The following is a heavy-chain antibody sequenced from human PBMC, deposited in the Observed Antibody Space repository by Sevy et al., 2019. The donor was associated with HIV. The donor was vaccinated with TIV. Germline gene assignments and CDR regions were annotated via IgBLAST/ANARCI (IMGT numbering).Heavy chain of an antibody. V-gene: IGHV1-24*01. CDR2: FDPEDGET. D-gene: IGHD3-22*01. CDR1: GYTLTDLS. J-gene: IGHJ4*02. Sequence: ASVKVSCKVSGYTLTDLSIHWVRQAPGKGLEWMGRFDPEDGETIYAQKFQGRFTMTEDKSRDTAYMELNSLGSEDTAVYYCATTREYYSDNSGYFDYWGQGTLVTVSS. CDR3: ATTREYYSDNSGYFDY.